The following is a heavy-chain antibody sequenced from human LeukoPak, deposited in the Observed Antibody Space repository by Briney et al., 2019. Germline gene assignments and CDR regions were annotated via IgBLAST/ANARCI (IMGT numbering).Heavy chain of an antibody. CDR2: ISAYSGDT. CDR1: GYTFISYG. Sequence: GASVKVSCKASGYTFISYGISWVRQAPGQGLEWMGWISAYSGDTKYAQKIQGRVTMTADTSTSTVYMELRSLRSDDTAVYYCARVGRGNSRSGDAFDIWGQGTMVTVSS. CDR3: ARVGRGNSRSGDAFDI. V-gene: IGHV1-18*01. J-gene: IGHJ3*02. D-gene: IGHD4-23*01.